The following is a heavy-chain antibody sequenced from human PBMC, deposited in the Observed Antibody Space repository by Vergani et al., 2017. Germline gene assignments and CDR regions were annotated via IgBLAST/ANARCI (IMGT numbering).Heavy chain of an antibody. Sequence: QVQLQQWGGGLLKPSETLSLTCVVNGGSLTSYHWTWIRQSPGEGLEWVGDIDHTGRPDYNPSLKSRLTMSVDKSPNQFSLTLNSVTATDTAIYFCARVNTETNGHLYYYYYMDVWGQGTAVTVS. V-gene: IGHV4-34*01. CDR1: GGSLTSYH. CDR3: ARVNTETNGHLYYYYYMDV. D-gene: IGHD4-11*01. J-gene: IGHJ6*03. CDR2: IDHTGRP.